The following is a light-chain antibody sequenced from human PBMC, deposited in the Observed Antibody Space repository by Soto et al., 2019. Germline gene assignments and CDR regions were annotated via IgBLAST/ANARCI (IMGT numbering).Light chain of an antibody. Sequence: EIVMTQSPATVSVSLGARATLSCRASQSVSSNLAWYQQKPGQAPRLLIYGASTRATGIPARFSGSGSGTEFTLTISSLQPDDFATYYCQQYNSYSWTFGQGTKVDIK. CDR3: QQYNSYSWT. J-gene: IGKJ1*01. V-gene: IGKV3-15*01. CDR2: GAS. CDR1: QSVSSN.